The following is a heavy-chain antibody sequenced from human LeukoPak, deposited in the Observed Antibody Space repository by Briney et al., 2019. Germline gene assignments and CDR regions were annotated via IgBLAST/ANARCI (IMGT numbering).Heavy chain of an antibody. Sequence: GASVKVSCKASGYTFTGYYMHWVRQAPGQGLEWMGWINPNSGVTNYAQKFQGRVTMTRDTSISTAYMELSSLISDDTAVYYCASEGRGTYFQLSYWGQGTLVTASS. J-gene: IGHJ4*02. CDR3: ASEGRGTYFQLSY. CDR2: INPNSGVT. D-gene: IGHD1-26*01. V-gene: IGHV1-2*02. CDR1: GYTFTGYY.